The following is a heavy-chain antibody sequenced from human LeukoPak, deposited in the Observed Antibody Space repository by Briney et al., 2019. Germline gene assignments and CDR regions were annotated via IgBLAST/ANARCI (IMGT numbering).Heavy chain of an antibody. J-gene: IGHJ4*02. CDR1: GFTFSSYS. D-gene: IGHD4-17*01. Sequence: GGSLRLSCAASGFTFSSYSMNWVRQAPGEGLEWVSYISSLSGTIYYADSVKGRFTISRDNAKKSLYLQMNSLRAEDTAVYYCAKDQGYGDYSLGYWGQGTLVTVSS. V-gene: IGHV3-48*01. CDR3: AKDQGYGDYSLGY. CDR2: ISSLSGTI.